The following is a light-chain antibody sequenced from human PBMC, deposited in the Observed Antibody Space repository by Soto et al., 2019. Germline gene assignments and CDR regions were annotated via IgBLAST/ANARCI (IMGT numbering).Light chain of an antibody. J-gene: IGKJ1*01. CDR2: AAS. CDR3: QHSYSTQT. Sequence: DLPMTQSPSSLSASIGDRVTISCRASQDIGAYVNWYQHKQGKAPRVLMYAASNLKSGVPPRFSGSGVGRDFTLTISDLQPEDFATYYCQHSYSTQTFGQGTKVERK. V-gene: IGKV1-39*01. CDR1: QDIGAY.